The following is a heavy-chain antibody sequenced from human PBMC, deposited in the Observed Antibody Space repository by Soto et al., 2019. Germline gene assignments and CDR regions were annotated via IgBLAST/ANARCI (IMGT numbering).Heavy chain of an antibody. CDR2: ISWNSGSI. CDR3: AKGLYYYQTSGYPHY. Sequence: EVQLVESGGGLVQPGRSLRLSCAASGFTFPDYTMHWVRQAPGKGLEWVSGISWNSGSIDYADSVKGRFIISRDDAKNCLDLQMNSLRAEDTAFYYCAKGLYYYQTSGYPHYWGQGTRVTVSS. CDR1: GFTFPDYT. J-gene: IGHJ4*02. V-gene: IGHV3-9*01. D-gene: IGHD3-22*01.